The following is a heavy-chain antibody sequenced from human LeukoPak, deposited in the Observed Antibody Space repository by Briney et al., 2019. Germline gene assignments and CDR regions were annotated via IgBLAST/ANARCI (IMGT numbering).Heavy chain of an antibody. V-gene: IGHV1-46*01. J-gene: IGHJ4*02. CDR3: ARDKSYCSGGSCYSRRYFDY. Sequence: ASVKVSCKASGYTFTSYYMHWVRQAPGQGLEWMGIINPSGGSTSYAQKFQGRVTMTRDTSTSTVYMELSSLRSEDTAVYYCARDKSYCSGGSCYSRRYFDYWGQGTRVTVSS. D-gene: IGHD2-15*01. CDR1: GYTFTSYY. CDR2: INPSGGST.